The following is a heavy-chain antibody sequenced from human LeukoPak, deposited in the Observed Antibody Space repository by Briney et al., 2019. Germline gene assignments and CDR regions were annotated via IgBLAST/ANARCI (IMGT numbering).Heavy chain of an antibody. CDR1: GFTFSSYA. CDR3: VKGWGQWLVGGYFDY. Sequence: GRSLRLSCAASGFTFSSYAMHWVRQAPGKGLEYVSAISSNGGSTYYADSVKGRFTISRDNSKNTLYLQMSSLRAEDTAVYYCVKGWGQWLVGGYFDYWGQGTLVTVPS. D-gene: IGHD6-19*01. J-gene: IGHJ4*02. CDR2: ISSNGGST. V-gene: IGHV3-64D*06.